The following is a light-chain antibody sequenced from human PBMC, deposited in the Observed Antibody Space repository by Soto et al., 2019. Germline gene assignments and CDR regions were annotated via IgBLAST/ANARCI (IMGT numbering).Light chain of an antibody. J-gene: IGLJ1*01. V-gene: IGLV1-44*01. Sequence: QSVLTQPPSASGTPGQRVTISCSGSSSNIGSKTVNWYQQLPGTSPKLLIYSNYQRPSVVPDRFSGSKSGTSASLAISGLQSEDEAYYYCAAWDASLNGYVFGTGTKVTVL. CDR1: SSNIGSKT. CDR3: AAWDASLNGYV. CDR2: SNY.